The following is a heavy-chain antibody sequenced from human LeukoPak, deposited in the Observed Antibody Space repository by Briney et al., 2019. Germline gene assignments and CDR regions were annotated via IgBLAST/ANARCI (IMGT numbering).Heavy chain of an antibody. CDR2: MKEDGSVT. CDR3: ARGGASHFES. J-gene: IGHJ4*02. V-gene: IGHV3-7*04. Sequence: PGGSLRLSCAADSAFSSNTYSWIRQTPVKGLEWVAKMKEDGSVTFYVDSMRGRFTISRDNAKRSLYLQMSSLKVEDTAVYYCARGGASHFESWGQGTLVSVST. CDR1: AFSSNTYS. D-gene: IGHD3-16*01.